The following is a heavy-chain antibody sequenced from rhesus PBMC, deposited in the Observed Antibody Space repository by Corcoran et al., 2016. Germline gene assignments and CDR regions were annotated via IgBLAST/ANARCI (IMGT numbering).Heavy chain of an antibody. V-gene: IGHV4-173*01. CDR1: GGSISSNY. D-gene: IGHD2-21*01. CDR3: ARVEYCTGSGCYGAFDF. CDR2: ISGSGGST. Sequence: QLQLQESGPGLVKPSETLSLTCAVSGGSISSNYWSWIRQPPGKGLEWIGRISGSGGSTDYNPSLKSLVTISTDTSKNQFSLKLSSVTAADTAVYYCARVEYCTGSGCYGAFDFWGQGLRVTVSS. J-gene: IGHJ3*01.